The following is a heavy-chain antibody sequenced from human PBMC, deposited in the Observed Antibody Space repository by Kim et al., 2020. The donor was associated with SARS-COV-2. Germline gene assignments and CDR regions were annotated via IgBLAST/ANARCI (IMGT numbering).Heavy chain of an antibody. Sequence: GGSLRLSCVASGFTFSSYGIHWVRQAPGKGLEWVAVMWYDGSREHYADSVKGRFTISRDNSKNTLYLQMNSLRGEDTAVYYCATEKPQLAFVYWCQGSLVTVSS. D-gene: IGHD5-12*01. CDR1: GFTFSSYG. J-gene: IGHJ4*02. CDR2: MWYDGSRE. V-gene: IGHV3-30*02. CDR3: ATEKPQLAFVY.